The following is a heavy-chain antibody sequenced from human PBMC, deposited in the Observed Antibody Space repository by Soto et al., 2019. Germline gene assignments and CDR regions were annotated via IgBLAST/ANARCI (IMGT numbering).Heavy chain of an antibody. D-gene: IGHD3-10*01. CDR1: GGSISSGGYS. CDR2: IYHSGST. J-gene: IGHJ6*02. V-gene: IGHV4-30-2*01. CDR3: ARRTYYYGSGSYPGMDV. Sequence: QLQLQESGSGLVKPSQTLSLTCAVSGGSISSGGYSWSWIRQPPGKGLEWIGYIYHSGSTYYNPSLKSRVTISVDRSKNQFSQKLSSVTAADTAVYYCARRTYYYGSGSYPGMDVWGQGTTVTVSS.